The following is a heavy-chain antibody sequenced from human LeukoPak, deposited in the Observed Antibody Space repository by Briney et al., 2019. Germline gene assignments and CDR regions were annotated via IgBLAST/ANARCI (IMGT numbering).Heavy chain of an antibody. CDR3: ARVNGYCSSISCFLDY. V-gene: IGHV1-69*06. D-gene: IGHD2-2*01. CDR2: IIPIFGTA. Sequence: VASVKVSSKPSGGTFSSHVISWVRQAPGQGLEWMGGIIPIFGTANYAQEFQGRVTITADKFTNKVYMELSSLRSDDTAIYFCARVNGYCSSISCFLDYWGQGTLVTVSS. J-gene: IGHJ4*02. CDR1: GGTFSSHV.